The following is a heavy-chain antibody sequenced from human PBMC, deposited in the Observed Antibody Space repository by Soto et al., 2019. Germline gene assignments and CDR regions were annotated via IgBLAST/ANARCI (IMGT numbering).Heavy chain of an antibody. Sequence: QVQLQESGPGLVKPSETLSLTCTVSGGSVSSGSYYWSWIRQPPGKGLEWIGYIYYRGSTNYTPYLMSRVTISVDASKNQFSLELSSVTAADTAVYYCERGYGSGSYYCDYWGQRTLVTVSS. D-gene: IGHD3-10*01. CDR1: GGSVSSGSYY. CDR3: ERGYGSGSYYCDY. CDR2: IYYRGST. V-gene: IGHV4-61*01. J-gene: IGHJ4*02.